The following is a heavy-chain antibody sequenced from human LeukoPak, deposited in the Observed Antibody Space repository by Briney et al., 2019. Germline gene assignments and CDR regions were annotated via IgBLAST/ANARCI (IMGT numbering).Heavy chain of an antibody. J-gene: IGHJ3*02. CDR2: ISYDGSNK. CDR3: ARGPSTSIDAFDI. D-gene: IGHD2-2*01. Sequence: GGSLRLSCAASGFTFSSYAMHWVRQAPGKGLEWVAVISYDGSNKYYADSVKGRFTISRDNSKNTLYLQMNSLRAEDTAVYYCARGPSTSIDAFDIWGQGTMVTVSS. CDR1: GFTFSSYA. V-gene: IGHV3-30-3*01.